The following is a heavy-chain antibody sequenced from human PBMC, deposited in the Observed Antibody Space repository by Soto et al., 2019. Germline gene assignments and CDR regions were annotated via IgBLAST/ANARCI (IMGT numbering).Heavy chain of an antibody. CDR1: GYSFTSYW. V-gene: IGHV5-51*01. CDR2: IYPGDSDT. J-gene: IGHJ6*02. D-gene: IGHD2-15*01. Sequence: EVQLVQSGAEVKKPGESLKISCKGSGYSFTSYWIGWVRQMPGKGLEWMGIIYPGDSDTRYSPSFQGQVTISADKSISTAYLQWSSLKASDTAMYYCARFAVPAAIRYCSGGSCYSKENYYYYYGMDVWGQGTTVTVSS. CDR3: ARFAVPAAIRYCSGGSCYSKENYYYYYGMDV.